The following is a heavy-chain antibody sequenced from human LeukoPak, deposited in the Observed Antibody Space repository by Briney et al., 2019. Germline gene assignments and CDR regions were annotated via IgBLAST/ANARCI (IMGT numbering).Heavy chain of an antibody. CDR2: IYYSGST. CDR3: ARVIPAAMLDY. V-gene: IGHV4-38-2*02. Sequence: SETLSLTCTVSGYSISNGYYWGWIRQPPGKGLEWIASIYYSGSTYYNPSLKSRVTISLDTSKNQFSLKLSSVTAADTAVYYCARVIPAAMLDYWGQGTMVTVSS. D-gene: IGHD2-2*01. J-gene: IGHJ4*02. CDR1: GYSISNGYY.